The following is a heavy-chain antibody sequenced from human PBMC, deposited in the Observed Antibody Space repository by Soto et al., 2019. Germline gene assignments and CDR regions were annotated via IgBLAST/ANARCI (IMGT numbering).Heavy chain of an antibody. Sequence: QVQLVQSGAEVKQPGASVKVSCKASGYTFTSYDINWVRQATGQGLEWMGWMNPNSGNTGYAQKFQGRLTMTRNTSRGTAYLELRSLRSEDTAVYYCARGPLSDPTHYYYGMDVWGQGTTVTVSS. J-gene: IGHJ6*02. V-gene: IGHV1-8*01. D-gene: IGHD4-17*01. CDR3: ARGPLSDPTHYYYGMDV. CDR2: MNPNSGNT. CDR1: GYTFTSYD.